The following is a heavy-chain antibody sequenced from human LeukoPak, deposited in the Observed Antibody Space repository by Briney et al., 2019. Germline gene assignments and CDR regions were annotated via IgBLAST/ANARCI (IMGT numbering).Heavy chain of an antibody. CDR2: MNPNSGNT. J-gene: IGHJ6*03. D-gene: IGHD5-12*01. CDR3: ARGSHSPHVWWLRRYYYYYMDV. V-gene: IGHV1-8*02. Sequence: ASVKVSCKASGYTFTGYYIHWVRQAPGQGLEWMGWMNPNSGNTGYAQKFQGRVTMTRNTSISTAYMELSSLRSEDTAVYYCARGSHSPHVWWLRRYYYYYMDVWGKGTTVTISS. CDR1: GYTFTGYY.